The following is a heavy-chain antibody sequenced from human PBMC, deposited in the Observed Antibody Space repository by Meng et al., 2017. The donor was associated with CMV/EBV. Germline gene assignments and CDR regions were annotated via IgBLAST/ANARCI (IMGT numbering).Heavy chain of an antibody. CDR1: GGSTSSSSYY. Sequence: SETLSPTCTVPGGSTSSSSYYWGWIRQPPGKGLEWIGSIYYSGSTYYNPSRKSRVTISVDTSKNQFSLKLSSVTAADTAVYYCARDTIAASGEGMDVWGQGTTVTVSS. J-gene: IGHJ6*02. V-gene: IGHV4-39*07. CDR3: ARDTIAASGEGMDV. CDR2: IYYSGST. D-gene: IGHD6-13*01.